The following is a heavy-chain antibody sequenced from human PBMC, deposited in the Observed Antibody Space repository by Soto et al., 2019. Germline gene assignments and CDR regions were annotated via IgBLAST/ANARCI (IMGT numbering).Heavy chain of an antibody. J-gene: IGHJ5*02. CDR1: GYTFTGHY. D-gene: IGHD2-2*01. V-gene: IGHV1-2*02. CDR2: INPKSGDT. CDR3: TKGLESHLLSWFDP. Sequence: ASLKVSCKASGYTFTGHYVYWVRQAPGQGLEWMGWINPKSGDTHYAQKFQGRVTMTRDTSISTAYMAMSGLRSDDTAIYYCTKGLESHLLSWFDPWGQGTQVTVSS.